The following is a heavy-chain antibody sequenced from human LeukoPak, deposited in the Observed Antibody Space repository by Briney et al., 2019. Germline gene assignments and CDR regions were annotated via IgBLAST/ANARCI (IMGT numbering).Heavy chain of an antibody. V-gene: IGHV3-7*01. CDR2: IKQDGSEK. CDR3: AREGRYDFWSGYCFDY. J-gene: IGHJ4*02. D-gene: IGHD3-3*01. Sequence: GGSLRLSCAASGFTFSSYWISWVRQAPGKGLEWVANIKQDGSEKYYVDSVKGRFTISRDNVKNSLYLQMNSLRAEDTAVYYCAREGRYDFWSGYCFDYWGQGTLVTVSS. CDR1: GFTFSSYW.